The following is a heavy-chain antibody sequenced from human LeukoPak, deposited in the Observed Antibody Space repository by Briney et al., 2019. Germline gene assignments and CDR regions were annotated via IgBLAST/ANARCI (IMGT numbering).Heavy chain of an antibody. V-gene: IGHV3-23*01. CDR2: VSTSGGDT. CDR1: GFTFSTYA. J-gene: IGHJ4*02. CDR3: AKDKGFYDILTLDY. Sequence: GGSLRLSCAASGFTFSTYAMSWVRQAPGKGLEWVSSVSTSGGDTYYADSVKGRFTISRDNSKNTLYLQMNSLRAEDTAVYYCAKDKGFYDILTLDYWGQGTLVTVSS. D-gene: IGHD3-9*01.